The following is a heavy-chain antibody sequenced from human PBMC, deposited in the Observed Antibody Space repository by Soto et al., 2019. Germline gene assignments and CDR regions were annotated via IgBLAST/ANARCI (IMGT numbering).Heavy chain of an antibody. CDR3: ASPRLHYYDSSGYLDY. CDR2: ISSSSSYI. CDR1: GFTFSSYS. V-gene: IGHV3-21*01. J-gene: IGHJ4*02. Sequence: GGSLRLSCAASGFTFSSYSMNWVRQAPGKGLEWVSSISSSSSYIYYADSVKGRFTISRDNAKNSLYLQMNSLRAEDTAVYSCASPRLHYYDSSGYLDYWGQGTLVTVSS. D-gene: IGHD3-22*01.